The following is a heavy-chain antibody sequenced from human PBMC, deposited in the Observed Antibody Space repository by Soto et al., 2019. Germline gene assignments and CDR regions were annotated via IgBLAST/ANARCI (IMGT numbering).Heavy chain of an antibody. V-gene: IGHV1-69*06. J-gene: IGHJ4*02. Sequence: SVNVSCKASGGTFSSYAISWVRQAPGQGLEWMGGIIPIFGTANYAQKFQGRVTITADKSTSTAYMELSSLRSEDTAVYYCAGREITMVRGVMVYWGQGTLVTVSS. D-gene: IGHD3-10*01. CDR3: AGREITMVRGVMVY. CDR2: IIPIFGTA. CDR1: GGTFSSYA.